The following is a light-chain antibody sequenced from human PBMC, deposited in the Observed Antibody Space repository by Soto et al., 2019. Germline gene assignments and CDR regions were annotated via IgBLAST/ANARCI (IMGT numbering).Light chain of an antibody. CDR3: QQRSNWRPA. Sequence: EIVLTQSPATLSLSPGERATLSCRASQSVSSYLAWYQQKPGQAPRLLIYDASNRATGIPARFSGCGSGTDFTLTISSLEPEDFAVYYCQQRSNWRPAFGGGTKVEIK. CDR1: QSVSSY. V-gene: IGKV3-11*01. J-gene: IGKJ4*01. CDR2: DAS.